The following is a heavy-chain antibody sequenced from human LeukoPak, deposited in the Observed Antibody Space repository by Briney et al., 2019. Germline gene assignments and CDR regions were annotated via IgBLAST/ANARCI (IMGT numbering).Heavy chain of an antibody. Sequence: PGGSLRLSCAASGFTFSSYAMSWVRQAPGKGLEWVSVISGSGSSTNYADPVKGRFTISRDNSKNTLYLQMNSLRAEDTALYYCAKDPLPSAVTTRTEPDYWGQGTLVTVSS. V-gene: IGHV3-23*01. J-gene: IGHJ4*02. D-gene: IGHD4-17*01. CDR1: GFTFSSYA. CDR3: AKDPLPSAVTTRTEPDY. CDR2: ISGSGSST.